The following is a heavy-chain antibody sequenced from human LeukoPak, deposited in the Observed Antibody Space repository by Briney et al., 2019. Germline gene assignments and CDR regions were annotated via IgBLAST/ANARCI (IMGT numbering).Heavy chain of an antibody. CDR1: GFIFSDHY. Sequence: TGGSLRLSCAASGFIFSDHYMSWIRQAPGKGLEWISYITNSGNTMYYADSVKGRFTISRDNAKKSLYLQMNSLRDADMAVYYCARGAGPLFDPWGQGTLVTVSS. V-gene: IGHV3-11*01. J-gene: IGHJ5*02. CDR3: ARGAGPLFDP. CDR2: ITNSGNTM.